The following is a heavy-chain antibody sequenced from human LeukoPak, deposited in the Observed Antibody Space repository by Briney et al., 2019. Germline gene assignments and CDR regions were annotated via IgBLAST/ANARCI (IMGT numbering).Heavy chain of an antibody. CDR3: AKFETYYYDSSGYYSSSNWFDP. V-gene: IGHV3-30*18. Sequence: GGSLRLSCAASGFTFSSYAMSWVRQAPGKGLEWVAVISYDGSNKYYADSVKGRFTISRDNSKNTLYLQMNSLRAEDTAVYYCAKFETYYYDSSGYYSSSNWFDPWGQGTLVTVSS. CDR1: GFTFSSYA. CDR2: ISYDGSNK. J-gene: IGHJ5*02. D-gene: IGHD3-22*01.